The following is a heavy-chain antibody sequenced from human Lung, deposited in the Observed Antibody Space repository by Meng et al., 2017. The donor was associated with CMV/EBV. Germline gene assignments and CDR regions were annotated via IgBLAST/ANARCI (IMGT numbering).Heavy chain of an antibody. J-gene: IGHJ5*02. CDR2: IYYSGST. Sequence: SETLSLXCTVSGGSISSYYWSWIRQPPGKGLEWIGYIYYSGSTIYNPSLKSRVTISVDTSKNEFSLKLSSVTAADTAIYYCARDRRPLTNNWFDPRGQGTLVXVSS. V-gene: IGHV4-59*01. CDR1: GGSISSYY. CDR3: ARDRRPLTNNWFDP. D-gene: IGHD3-10*01.